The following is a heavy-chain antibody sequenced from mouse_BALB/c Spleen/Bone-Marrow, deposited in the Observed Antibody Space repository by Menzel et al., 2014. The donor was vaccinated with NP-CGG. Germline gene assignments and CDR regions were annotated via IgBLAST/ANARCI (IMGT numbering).Heavy chain of an antibody. CDR3: SRDYGGTAWFAC. Sequence: EVQLQQSGAELVKPGASVKLSCTASGFNIKDTHMHWAKQGPEQGLEWIGRIDPANGNTKYDPNFQGKATITADTSSNTAYLQLSSLTSEDTAVYYCSRDYGGTAWFACWGHGTLVTVSA. J-gene: IGHJ3*01. V-gene: IGHV14-3*02. D-gene: IGHD1-1*01. CDR2: IDPANGNT. CDR1: GFNIKDTH.